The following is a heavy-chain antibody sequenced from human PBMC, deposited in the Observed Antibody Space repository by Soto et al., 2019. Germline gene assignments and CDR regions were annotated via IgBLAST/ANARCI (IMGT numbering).Heavy chain of an antibody. Sequence: QLQLQESGPGLVKPSETLSLTCTVSGGSLRSRSYYWGWLRQPPGKGLEWIGRIYYSGSTYYTPSRKSRGTRAVDTAKNQVSLKLSSVTAADTAVYYCARPRITIFGVVTFDAFDIWGQGTMVTVSS. D-gene: IGHD3-3*01. V-gene: IGHV4-39*01. CDR2: IYYSGST. CDR1: GGSLRSRSYY. J-gene: IGHJ3*02. CDR3: ARPRITIFGVVTFDAFDI.